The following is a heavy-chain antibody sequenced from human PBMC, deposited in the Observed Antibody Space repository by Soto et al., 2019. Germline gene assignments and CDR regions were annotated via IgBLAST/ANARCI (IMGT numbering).Heavy chain of an antibody. Sequence: QVQLQESGPGLVKPSETLSLICIVSGDSISSYYWSWIRQPPGKGLEWIGHIYYSGATYYNPSLENRATLSVDTSKNQVSLKLRSVTAADTAMYYCARSTYEDDALECWGQGTMVTVSS. CDR1: GDSISSYY. J-gene: IGHJ3*01. V-gene: IGHV4-59*01. CDR2: IYYSGAT. D-gene: IGHD3-3*01. CDR3: ARSTYEDDALEC.